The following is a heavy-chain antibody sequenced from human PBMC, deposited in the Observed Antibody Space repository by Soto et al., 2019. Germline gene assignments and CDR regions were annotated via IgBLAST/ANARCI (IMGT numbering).Heavy chain of an antibody. J-gene: IGHJ4*02. D-gene: IGHD2-8*02. V-gene: IGHV1-2*02. Sequence: HEHLVQSGAEVKRPGASLKVSCKASGYSFTGYYIHWVRQAPGQGLEWMGWINPDSGATNYAQNFQSMVTLPSYTSIGTASVDLTSLTSDDTAVYYCARGDYGTGGYPFPYFDYWGQGTLVIVSS. CDR2: INPDSGAT. CDR1: GYSFTGYY. CDR3: ARGDYGTGGYPFPYFDY.